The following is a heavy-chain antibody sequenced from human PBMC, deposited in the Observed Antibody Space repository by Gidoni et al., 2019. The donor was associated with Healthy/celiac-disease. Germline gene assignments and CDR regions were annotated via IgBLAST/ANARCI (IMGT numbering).Heavy chain of an antibody. J-gene: IGHJ6*02. CDR2: IWYDGSNK. V-gene: IGHV3-33*01. CDR3: ARDIAARGNFYMDV. D-gene: IGHD6-6*01. Sequence: TFSSYGMHWVRQAPGKGLEWVAVIWYDGSNKYYADSVKDRFTISRDNSKNTLYLQMNSLRAEDTAVYYCARDIAARGNFYMDVWGQGTTVTVSS. CDR1: TFSSYG.